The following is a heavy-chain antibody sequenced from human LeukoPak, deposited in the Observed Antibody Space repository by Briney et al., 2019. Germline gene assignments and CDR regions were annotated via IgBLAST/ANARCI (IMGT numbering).Heavy chain of an antibody. J-gene: IGHJ4*02. CDR3: ASHNSGWQQTWFDF. Sequence: ASVKVSCKASGYTFNNYYIHWVRQAPGQGLEWMAKVSPSGAGTTFAQKFQGRVTMTSDASTSTVYMELSSLTSEDTAVYYCASHNSGWQQTWFDFWGQGILVTVSS. D-gene: IGHD6-25*01. CDR2: VSPSGAGT. CDR1: GYTFNNYY. V-gene: IGHV1-46*02.